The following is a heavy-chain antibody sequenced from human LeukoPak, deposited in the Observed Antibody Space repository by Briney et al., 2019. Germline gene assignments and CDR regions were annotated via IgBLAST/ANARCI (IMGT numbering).Heavy chain of an antibody. J-gene: IGHJ4*02. CDR2: IIPIFGTA. V-gene: IGHV1-69*13. CDR3: ARADYGAHSFDY. D-gene: IGHD4-17*01. Sequence: SVKVSCKASGGTFSSYAISWVRQAPGQGLEWMGGIIPIFGTANYAQKFQGRVTITADESTSTAYMELSSLRSEDTAVYYCARADYGAHSFDYWGQGTLVTVSS. CDR1: GGTFSSYA.